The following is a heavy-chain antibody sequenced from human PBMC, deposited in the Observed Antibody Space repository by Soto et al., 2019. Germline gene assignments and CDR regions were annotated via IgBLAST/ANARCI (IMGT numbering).Heavy chain of an antibody. Sequence: SVKMSCKASGGTFSSYAMSWVRQAPGQGLEWMGGIIPIFGTANYAQKFQGRVTITADESTSTAYMELSSLRSEDTAVYYCARDKFAYGSDNYYYYGMDVWG. V-gene: IGHV1-69*13. J-gene: IGHJ6*02. D-gene: IGHD3-10*01. CDR2: IIPIFGTA. CDR3: ARDKFAYGSDNYYYYGMDV. CDR1: GGTFSSYA.